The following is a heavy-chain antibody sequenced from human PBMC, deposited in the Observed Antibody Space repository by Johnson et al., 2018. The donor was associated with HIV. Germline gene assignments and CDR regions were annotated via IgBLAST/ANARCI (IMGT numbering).Heavy chain of an antibody. Sequence: VQLVESGGGLVKPGGSLRLSCAASGFTFSNAWMSWVRQAPGKGLEWVGRIKSKTDGGTPDYAAPVKGRFTISRDDSKNTLYLQMNSLKTEDTAVYYCTTDLASDAFDIWGQGTMVTVSS. CDR2: IKSKTDGGTP. J-gene: IGHJ3*02. V-gene: IGHV3-15*01. CDR3: TTDLASDAFDI. CDR1: GFTFSNAW.